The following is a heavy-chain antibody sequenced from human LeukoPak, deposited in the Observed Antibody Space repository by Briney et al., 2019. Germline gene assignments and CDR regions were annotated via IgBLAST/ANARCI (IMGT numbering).Heavy chain of an antibody. CDR3: AKGSPLY. V-gene: IGHV3-30*02. J-gene: IGHJ4*02. Sequence: TGGSLRLSCAASGFTFSNYGMHWVRQAPGKGLEWVAFIRYDGGSEYYADSVKGRFTISRDNSKNTLYLQMNSLRAEDAAVYYCAKGSPLYWGQGTLVTVSS. CDR1: GFTFSNYG. CDR2: IRYDGGSE.